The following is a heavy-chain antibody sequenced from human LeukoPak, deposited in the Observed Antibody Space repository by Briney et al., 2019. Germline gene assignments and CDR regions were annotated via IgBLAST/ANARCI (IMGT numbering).Heavy chain of an antibody. Sequence: SQTLSLTCAVSGYSISIGYYWGGIRQPPGKGLRWIGSIYNIGSTNYNPSPKRRVTIPVDTPKNKFCLKLSPVTPPDTAVYNCAREWEYGAYFDYWGQGTLVTVSS. CDR1: GYSISIGYY. CDR2: IYNIGST. D-gene: IGHD4-17*01. J-gene: IGHJ4*02. V-gene: IGHV4-38-2*02. CDR3: AREWEYGAYFDY.